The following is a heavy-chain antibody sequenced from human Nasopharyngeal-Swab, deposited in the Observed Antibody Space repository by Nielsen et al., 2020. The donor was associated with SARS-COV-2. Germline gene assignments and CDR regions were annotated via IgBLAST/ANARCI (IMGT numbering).Heavy chain of an antibody. D-gene: IGHD2-2*01. CDR2: INPSAGST. CDR1: GYTFTSYY. CDR3: AREDIGVVPVAMGYNWFDP. V-gene: IGHV1-46*01. Sequence: ASVQVSCKASGYTFTSYYIHWVRQAPGQGLEWMGIINPSAGSTSYAQKFQGRVTMTRDTSTSTVSMELSSLRSEDTAVYYCAREDIGVVPVAMGYNWFDPWGQETLVTVSS. J-gene: IGHJ5*02.